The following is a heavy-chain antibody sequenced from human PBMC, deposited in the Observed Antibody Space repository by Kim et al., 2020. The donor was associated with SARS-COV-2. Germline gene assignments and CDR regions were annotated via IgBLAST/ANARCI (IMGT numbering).Heavy chain of an antibody. CDR2: ISGSGGST. CDR3: AKDHVIKGGIVGATTFDY. D-gene: IGHD1-26*01. Sequence: GGSLRLSCAASGFTFSSYAMSWVRQAPGKGLEWVSAISGSGGSTYYADSVKGRFTISRDNSKNTLYLQMNSLRAEDTAVYYCAKDHVIKGGIVGATTFDYWGQGTLVTVSS. V-gene: IGHV3-23*01. J-gene: IGHJ4*02. CDR1: GFTFSSYA.